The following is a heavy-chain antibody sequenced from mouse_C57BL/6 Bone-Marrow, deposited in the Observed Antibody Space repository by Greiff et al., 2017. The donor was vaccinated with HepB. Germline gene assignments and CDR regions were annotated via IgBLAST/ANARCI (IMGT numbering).Heavy chain of an antibody. J-gene: IGHJ4*01. D-gene: IGHD2-4*01. CDR1: GYTFTDYE. Sequence: QVQLQQSGAELVRPGASVTLSCKASGYTFTDYEMHWVKQTPVHGLEWIGAIDPETGGTAYNQKFKGKAILTAYKSSSTAYMELRSLTSEDSAVYYCTNDYDLGAMDYWGQGTSVTVSS. CDR3: TNDYDLGAMDY. V-gene: IGHV1-15*01. CDR2: IDPETGGT.